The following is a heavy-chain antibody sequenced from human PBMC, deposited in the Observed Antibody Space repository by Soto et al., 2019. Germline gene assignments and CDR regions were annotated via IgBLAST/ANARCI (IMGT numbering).Heavy chain of an antibody. D-gene: IGHD2-15*01. CDR3: ARSAPIYCSGGSCYDY. CDR1: GGSISSGDYY. J-gene: IGHJ4*02. V-gene: IGHV4-30-4*01. CDR2: IYYSGST. Sequence: SETLSLTCTVSGGSISSGDYYWSWIRQPPGKGLEWIGYIYYSGSTYYNPSLKSRVTISVDTSKNQFSLKLSSVTAADTAVYYCARSAPIYCSGGSCYDYWGQGTLVTVSS.